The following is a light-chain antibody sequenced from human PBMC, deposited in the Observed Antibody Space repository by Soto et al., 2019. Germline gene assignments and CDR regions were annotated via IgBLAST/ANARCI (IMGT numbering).Light chain of an antibody. J-gene: IGLJ1*01. CDR3: CSYAGSYTHV. Sequence: QSALTQPRSVSGSPGQSVTFSCTGTSSDVGAYIYVSWYQQHPGKAPKLIIYDVIKRPSGVPDRFSGSKSGNTASLTISGLQAEVEADYYCCSYAGSYTHVFGTGTKLTVL. CDR1: SSDVGAYIY. CDR2: DVI. V-gene: IGLV2-11*01.